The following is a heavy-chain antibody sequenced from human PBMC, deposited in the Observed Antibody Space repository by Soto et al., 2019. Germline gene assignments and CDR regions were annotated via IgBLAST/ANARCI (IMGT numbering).Heavy chain of an antibody. CDR1: GFTFSSYA. Sequence: GESLKISCAASGFTFSSYAMHWVRQAPGKGLEWVAVISYDGSNKYYADSVKGRFTISRDNSKNTLYLQMNSLRAEDTAVYYCARDSGGLHWGQGTLVTVSS. J-gene: IGHJ4*02. CDR2: ISYDGSNK. D-gene: IGHD2-15*01. V-gene: IGHV3-30*04. CDR3: ARDSGGLH.